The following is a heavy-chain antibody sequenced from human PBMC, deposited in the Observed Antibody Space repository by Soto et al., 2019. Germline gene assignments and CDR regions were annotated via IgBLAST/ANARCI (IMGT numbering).Heavy chain of an antibody. J-gene: IGHJ6*02. CDR2: INHSGST. D-gene: IGHD3-9*01. Sequence: PSETLSLTCAVYGGSFSGYYWSWIRQPPGKGLEWIGEINHSGSTNYNPSLKSRVTISVDTSKNQFSLKLSSVPAADTAVYYCARGGHGSSSYYDMLTGRAPYYHGMDVWGQGTTVTVSS. CDR1: GGSFSGYY. CDR3: ARGGHGSSSYYDMLTGRAPYYHGMDV. V-gene: IGHV4-34*01.